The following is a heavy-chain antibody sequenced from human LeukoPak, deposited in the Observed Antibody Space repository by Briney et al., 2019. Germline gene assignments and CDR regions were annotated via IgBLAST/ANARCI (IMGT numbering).Heavy chain of an antibody. J-gene: IGHJ4*02. CDR1: GGSISSSSYY. V-gene: IGHV4-39*01. Sequence: SETLSLXCTVSGGSISSSSYYWDWIRQPPVKGLEWIGSIYYSGITYYNPSLKSRVTISVDTSKNQFSLKLSSVTAADTDVYYCARHESAATNWGQGTLVTVSS. CDR3: ARHESAATN. CDR2: IYYSGIT. D-gene: IGHD6-13*01.